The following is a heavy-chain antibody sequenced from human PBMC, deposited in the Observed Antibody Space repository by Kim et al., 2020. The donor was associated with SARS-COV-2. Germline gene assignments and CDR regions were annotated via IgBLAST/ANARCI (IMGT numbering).Heavy chain of an antibody. CDR1: GYTFTGYA. D-gene: IGHD3-9*01. J-gene: IGHJ4*02. V-gene: IGHV1-18*01. CDR2: VSPYNGNT. CDR3: ARNYYDIFTVGLVGY. Sequence: ASVKVSCKASGYTFTGYAISWVRQAPGQGLEWMGCVSPYNGNTNYAQNLQGRVTMTTDTSTSTAYMELRRLRSDDTAVYYCARNYYDIFTVGLVGYSGQG.